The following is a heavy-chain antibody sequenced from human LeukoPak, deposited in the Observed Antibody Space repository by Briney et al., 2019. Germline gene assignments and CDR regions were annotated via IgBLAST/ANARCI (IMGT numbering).Heavy chain of an antibody. D-gene: IGHD5-12*01. CDR3: ARDWNRGYSGYEHFDY. Sequence: GGSLRLSFASSGFTFSSYSMNWVRQAPGKGLEWVSSISSSSSYIYYADSVKGRFTISRDNAKNSLYLQMNSLRAEDTAVYYCARDWNRGYSGYEHFDYWGQGTLVTVSS. CDR2: ISSSSSYI. J-gene: IGHJ4*02. V-gene: IGHV3-21*01. CDR1: GFTFSSYS.